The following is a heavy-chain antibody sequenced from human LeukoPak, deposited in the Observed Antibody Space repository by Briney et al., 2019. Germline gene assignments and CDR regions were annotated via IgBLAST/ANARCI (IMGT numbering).Heavy chain of an antibody. J-gene: IGHJ4*02. CDR1: GGSFSGYY. CDR2: INHSGST. D-gene: IGHD6-19*01. CDR3: ARAYSSGWLNFDY. V-gene: IGHV4-34*01. Sequence: SETLSLTCAVYGGSFSGYYWSWIRQPPGKGLEWIGEINHSGSTNYNPSLKSRVTISVDTSKNQFSLKLSSVTAADTAVYYCARAYSSGWLNFDYWGQGTLVTVSS.